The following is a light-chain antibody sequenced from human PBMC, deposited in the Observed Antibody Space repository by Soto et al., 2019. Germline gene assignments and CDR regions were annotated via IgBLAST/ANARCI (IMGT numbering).Light chain of an antibody. J-gene: IGKJ3*01. CDR1: QGITNS. Sequence: DIQMTQSPSSLSASLGDRVTITCRASQGITNSSAWYQQKPRKIPKLLIYAASTLQSGVPSRFSGSGSGKDFTLTISSLQPEDVATYCCQRYNSAPFTFGPGTKVDIK. V-gene: IGKV1-27*01. CDR3: QRYNSAPFT. CDR2: AAS.